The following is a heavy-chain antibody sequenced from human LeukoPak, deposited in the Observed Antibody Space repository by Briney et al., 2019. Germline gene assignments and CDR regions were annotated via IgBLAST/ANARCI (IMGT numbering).Heavy chain of an antibody. D-gene: IGHD1-20*01. J-gene: IGHJ4*02. V-gene: IGHV4-59*12. Sequence: GSLRLSCAASGFAFNTYSMHWVRQPPGKGLEWIGSIYYSGSTYYNPSLKSRVTISVDTSKNQFSLKLSSVTAADTAVYYCARTVTGTTVGTTTRFDYWGQGTLVTVSS. CDR3: ARTVTGTTVGTTTRFDY. CDR1: GFAFNTYS. CDR2: IYYSGST.